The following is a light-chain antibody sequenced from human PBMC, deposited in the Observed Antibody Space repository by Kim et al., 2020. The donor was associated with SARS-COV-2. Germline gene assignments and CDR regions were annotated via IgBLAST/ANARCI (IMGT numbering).Light chain of an antibody. Sequence: TGVTVSFTRSSSTRAGTSGYYDKRRQQSPGTAPRELIYGTSNEHSGTPSRFSGSLPGGKAALTLADGQPEDDADFCWLFYCGGWVFGGGTKLTVL. CDR3: LFYCGGWV. J-gene: IGLJ3*02. CDR1: TRAGTSGYY. CDR2: GTS. V-gene: IGLV7-43*01.